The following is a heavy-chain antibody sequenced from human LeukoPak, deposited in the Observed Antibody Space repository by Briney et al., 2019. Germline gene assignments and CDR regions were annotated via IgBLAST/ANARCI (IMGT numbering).Heavy chain of an antibody. D-gene: IGHD3-10*01. CDR2: INPNSGDT. Sequence: ASVKVSCKASGYXFTGYYIHWVRRAPGQGLEWMGWINPNSGDTNYAQKFQGRVTMTRDTSINTAYMELSRLRSDDTAVYYCARDIGSGSYYWGQGTLVTVSS. CDR3: ARDIGSGSYY. J-gene: IGHJ4*02. CDR1: GYXFTGYY. V-gene: IGHV1-2*02.